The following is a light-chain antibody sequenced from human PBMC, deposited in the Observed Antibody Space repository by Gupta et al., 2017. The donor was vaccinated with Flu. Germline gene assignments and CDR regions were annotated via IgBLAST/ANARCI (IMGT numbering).Light chain of an antibody. CDR3: QQYKNWPPLT. CDR1: QSVSTD. Sequence: EIVMTQSPATLSVSPGERATLSCRASQSVSTDLAWYQQKPGQTPRLLIFGSSTRATGIPARFSGSGSGKEFTLTISSRQSEDFAGYYCQQYKNWPPLTFGGGTKVDIK. CDR2: GSS. V-gene: IGKV3-15*01. J-gene: IGKJ4*01.